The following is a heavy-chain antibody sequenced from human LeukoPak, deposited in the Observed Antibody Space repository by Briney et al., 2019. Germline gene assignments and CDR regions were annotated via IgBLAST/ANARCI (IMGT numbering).Heavy chain of an antibody. Sequence: ASVKVSCKACGYTFTSYGISWVRQAPGQGLEWMGWISAYNGNTNYAQKLQGRVIMTTDTSTSTAYMELRSLRSDDTAVYYCARKYYYDSSGYYPHFDYWGQGTLVTVSS. J-gene: IGHJ4*02. D-gene: IGHD3-22*01. CDR3: ARKYYYDSSGYYPHFDY. CDR2: ISAYNGNT. V-gene: IGHV1-18*01. CDR1: GYTFTSYG.